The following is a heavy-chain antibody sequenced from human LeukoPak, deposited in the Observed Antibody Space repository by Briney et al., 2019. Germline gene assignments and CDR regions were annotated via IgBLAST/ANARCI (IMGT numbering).Heavy chain of an antibody. CDR1: GGSISSYY. CDR2: IYTSGST. J-gene: IGHJ3*02. CDR3: ASRGDYYDSKPFDI. V-gene: IGHV4-4*07. Sequence: SETLSLTCTVSGGSISSYYWSWIRQPAGKGLEWIGRIYTSGSTNYNPSLKSRVTMSVDTSKNQFSLKLSSVTAADTAVYYCASRGDYYDSKPFDIWGQGTMVTVSS. D-gene: IGHD3-22*01.